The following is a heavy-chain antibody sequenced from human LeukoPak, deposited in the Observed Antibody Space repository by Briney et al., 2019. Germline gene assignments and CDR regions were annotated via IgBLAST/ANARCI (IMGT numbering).Heavy chain of an antibody. Sequence: TLSLTCTVSGGSISSGGYYWSWIRQHPGKGLEWIGYIYYSGSTYYNPSLKSRVTISVDTSKNQFSLKLSSVTAADTAVYYCARASDTAMAVLDYWDQGTLVTVSS. D-gene: IGHD5-18*01. CDR3: ARASDTAMAVLDY. V-gene: IGHV4-31*03. CDR1: GGSISSGGYY. CDR2: IYYSGST. J-gene: IGHJ4*02.